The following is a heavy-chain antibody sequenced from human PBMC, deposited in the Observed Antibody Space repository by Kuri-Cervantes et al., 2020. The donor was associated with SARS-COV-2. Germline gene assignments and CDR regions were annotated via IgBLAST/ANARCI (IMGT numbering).Heavy chain of an antibody. Sequence: GESLKISCAVSGFTFTSHAMHWVRQAPGSGLEWVALISYDGNNKFYADSVKGRFTISRDNAKNSLYLQMNSLRAEDTAVYYCARDGTELDSYYYYMDVWGKGTTVTVSS. CDR1: GFTFTSHA. V-gene: IGHV3-30*03. CDR3: ARDGTELDSYYYYMDV. J-gene: IGHJ6*03. CDR2: ISYDGNNK. D-gene: IGHD1-1*01.